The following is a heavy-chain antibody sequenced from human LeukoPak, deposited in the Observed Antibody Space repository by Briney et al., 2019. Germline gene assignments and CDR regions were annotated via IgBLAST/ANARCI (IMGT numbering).Heavy chain of an antibody. J-gene: IGHJ3*01. V-gene: IGHV1-46*01. CDR3: ARASCTTTSCPLGAVDV. Sequence: PEASVKVSCKASGYTFSSYYMHWVRQAPGQGLEWLGIINPSGGSASYAQKFQGRVTMTRDMSTSTVYVDLSSLRSEDTAVYYCARASCTTTSCPLGAVDVWGQGTMVTVSS. CDR2: INPSGGSA. D-gene: IGHD2-2*01. CDR1: GYTFSSYY.